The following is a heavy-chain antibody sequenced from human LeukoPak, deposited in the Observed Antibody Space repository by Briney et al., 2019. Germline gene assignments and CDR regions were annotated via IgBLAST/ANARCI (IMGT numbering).Heavy chain of an antibody. CDR2: ISGSGDST. D-gene: IGHD3-10*01. V-gene: IGHV3-23*01. Sequence: GGTLRLSCAASGFTFSSYGMSWVRQAPGKGLEWVSAISGSGDSTYYADSVKGRFTISRDNSKNTLYLQMNSLRAEDTAVYYCAKRKDGSGDYYMDVWGKGTTVTISS. CDR1: GFTFSSYG. CDR3: AKRKDGSGDYYMDV. J-gene: IGHJ6*03.